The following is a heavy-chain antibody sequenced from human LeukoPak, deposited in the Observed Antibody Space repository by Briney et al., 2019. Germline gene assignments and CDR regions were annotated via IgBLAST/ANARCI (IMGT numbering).Heavy chain of an antibody. Sequence: ASVKVSFKASGYTFTGYYMHWVRQAPGQGLEWVGWINPNSGGTNYAQKFQGRVTMTRDTSISTAYMELSRLRSDDTAVYYCARGHSSGCYYFGYWGQGTLVTVSS. CDR1: GYTFTGYY. V-gene: IGHV1-2*02. D-gene: IGHD6-19*01. CDR2: INPNSGGT. CDR3: ARGHSSGCYYFGY. J-gene: IGHJ4*02.